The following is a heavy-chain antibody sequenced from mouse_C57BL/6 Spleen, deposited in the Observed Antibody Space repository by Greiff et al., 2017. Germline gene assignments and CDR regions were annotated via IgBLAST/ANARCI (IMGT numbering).Heavy chain of an antibody. CDR3: ARDQCENYEAMDY. CDR2: ISDGGSYT. J-gene: IGHJ4*01. V-gene: IGHV5-4*01. Sequence: EVQGVESGGGLVKPGGSLTLSCAASGFTFSSYAMSWVRQTPEKRLEWVATISDGGSYTYYPDNVKGRFTISRDNAMNNLYLQMSHLKSEDTAMYYCARDQCENYEAMDYWGQGTSVTVSS. D-gene: IGHD1-1*01. CDR1: GFTFSSYA.